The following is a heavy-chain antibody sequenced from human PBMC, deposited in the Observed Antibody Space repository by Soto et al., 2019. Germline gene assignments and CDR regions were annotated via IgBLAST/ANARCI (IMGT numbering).Heavy chain of an antibody. CDR3: ASACTIPGIEAAAGGY. V-gene: IGHV1-8*01. CDR1: GYTFTSYD. Sequence: QVQLVQSGAEVKKPGASVKVSCKASGYTFTSYDINWVRQATGQGLEWMGWMNPNSGNTGYAQKFQGRVTMTRNTSISTAYMALSSLKSAATAVYYCASACTIPGIEAAAGGYWGQGTLVTVSS. D-gene: IGHD6-13*01. J-gene: IGHJ4*02. CDR2: MNPNSGNT.